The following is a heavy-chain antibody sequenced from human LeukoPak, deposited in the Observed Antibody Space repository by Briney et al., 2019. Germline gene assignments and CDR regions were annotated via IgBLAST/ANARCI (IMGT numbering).Heavy chain of an antibody. D-gene: IGHD4-17*01. CDR2: ISYDGSNK. CDR3: ARGTVSPISFDY. Sequence: GGSLRLSCAASGFTFSSYAMHWLRQAPGKGLAGVAVISYDGSNKYYADSAKGRFTISRDNSKNTLYLQMNSLRVEDTGVYYCARGTVSPISFDYWGQGTLVTVSS. V-gene: IGHV3-30-3*01. J-gene: IGHJ4*02. CDR1: GFTFSSYA.